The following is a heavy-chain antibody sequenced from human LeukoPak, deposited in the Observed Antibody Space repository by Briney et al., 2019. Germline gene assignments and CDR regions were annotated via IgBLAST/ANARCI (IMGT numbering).Heavy chain of an antibody. J-gene: IGHJ4*02. Sequence: PETLSLTCTVSGGSVSSGSYYWSWIRQPPGKGLEWIGYIYYSGSTNYNPSLKSRLTISVDTSKNQFSLKLSSVTAADTAVYYCARDLQFMAGNGWYFFDYWGQGTLVTVSS. CDR2: IYYSGST. CDR1: GGSVSSGSYY. CDR3: ARDLQFMAGNGWYFFDY. D-gene: IGHD6-19*01. V-gene: IGHV4-61*01.